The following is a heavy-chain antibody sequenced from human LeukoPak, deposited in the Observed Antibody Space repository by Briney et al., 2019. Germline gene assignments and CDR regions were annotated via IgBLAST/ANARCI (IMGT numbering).Heavy chain of an antibody. J-gene: IGHJ4*02. CDR2: VDCASKT. V-gene: IGHV3-53*01. CDR1: ESIVSSRF. Sequence: GGSLRLSCAASESIVSSRFMAWVRQAPGKGLEWVSGVDCASKTYYADSVKGRFTISRDHFKNPLHLQMNNMRAEDTAVYFCGRDYSYVQIYGIQYWGQGTLVTVSS. CDR3: GRDYSYVQIYGIQY. D-gene: IGHD4-11*01.